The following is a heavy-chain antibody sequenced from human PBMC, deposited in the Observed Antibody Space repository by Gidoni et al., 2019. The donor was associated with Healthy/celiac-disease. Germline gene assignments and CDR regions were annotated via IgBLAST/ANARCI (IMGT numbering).Heavy chain of an antibody. Sequence: EVQLVESGGGSVQPGGSLRLSCAASGFTFSTSWMDWVRQAPGKGLVWVSRINSDGSATNYADSVRGRFTISRDNAKNTLYLEMNSLRAEDTAVYYCATVSGLEFDYWGQGTLVTVSS. D-gene: IGHD2-8*01. V-gene: IGHV3-74*01. CDR3: ATVSGLEFDY. J-gene: IGHJ4*02. CDR1: GFTFSTSW. CDR2: INSDGSAT.